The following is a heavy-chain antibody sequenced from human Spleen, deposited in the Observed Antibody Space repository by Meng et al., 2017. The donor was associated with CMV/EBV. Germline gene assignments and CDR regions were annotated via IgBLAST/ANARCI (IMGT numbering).Heavy chain of an antibody. Sequence: GSVSSGSEDWSWRREPEGKGREWIGYSDYSGSTNDNPSLKSRVTISVDTSKNQFSLKLSSVTAADTAVYYWARVYYYDSRGYHYHFDYWGQGTPVTV. V-gene: IGHV4-61*01. CDR1: GSVSSGSED. CDR3: ARVYYYDSRGYHYHFDY. D-gene: IGHD3-22*01. J-gene: IGHJ4*02. CDR2: SDYSGST.